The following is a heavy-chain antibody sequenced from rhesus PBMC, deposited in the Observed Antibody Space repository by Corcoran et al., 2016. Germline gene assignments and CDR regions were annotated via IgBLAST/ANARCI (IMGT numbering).Heavy chain of an antibody. CDR2: INGNSGST. Sequence: QVQLQESGPGLVKPSETLSLTCAVSGASISSYWWSWIRQPPGKGLEWIGEINGNSGSTYYNPSLKSRVTISKDASKNQFSLKLSSVTAADTVVYYCATIRGGLDSWGQGVVVTVSS. J-gene: IGHJ6*01. CDR3: ATIRGGLDS. V-gene: IGHV4-80*01. CDR1: GASISSYW.